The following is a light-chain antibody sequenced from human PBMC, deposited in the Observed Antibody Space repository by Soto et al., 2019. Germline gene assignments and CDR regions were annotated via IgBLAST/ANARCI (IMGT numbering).Light chain of an antibody. CDR1: QSVGTY. V-gene: IGKV3-15*01. J-gene: IGKJ1*01. Sequence: EIVMTQSPATLSVSPGERATLSCRASQSVGTYLAWYQQKPGQAPRLLIYGGSTRAAGISPRFSGGGSGTEFTLTISSLQSEDFAVYYCQQYNDWPRTFGQGTKVGIK. CDR2: GGS. CDR3: QQYNDWPRT.